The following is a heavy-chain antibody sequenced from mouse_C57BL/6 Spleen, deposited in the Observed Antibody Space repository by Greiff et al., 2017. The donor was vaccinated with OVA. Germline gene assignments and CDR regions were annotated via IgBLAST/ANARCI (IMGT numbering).Heavy chain of an antibody. CDR1: GYTFTSYD. Sequence: QVQLQQSGPELVKPGASVKLSCKASGYTFTSYDINWVKQRPGQGLEWIGWIYPRDGRTKYNEKFKGKATLTVDTSSSTAYMELHSLTSEDSAVYFCARSVVSAWFAYWGQGTLVTVSA. J-gene: IGHJ3*01. CDR3: ARSVVSAWFAY. D-gene: IGHD1-1*02. CDR2: IYPRDGRT. V-gene: IGHV1-85*01.